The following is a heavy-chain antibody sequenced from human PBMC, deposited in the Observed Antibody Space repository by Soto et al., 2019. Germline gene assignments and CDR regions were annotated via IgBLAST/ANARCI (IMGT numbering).Heavy chain of an antibody. V-gene: IGHV3-49*04. Sequence: GGSLRLSCTASGFTFGDYAMSWVRQAPGKGLEWVGLIRSKAYGGTTEYAASVKGRFTISRDDSKSIAYLQMNSLKTEDTAVYYCTRDSVRAQLAVAGMWGYYYYGMDVWGQGTTVTVSS. J-gene: IGHJ6*02. CDR2: IRSKAYGGTT. CDR3: TRDSVRAQLAVAGMWGYYYYGMDV. D-gene: IGHD6-13*01. CDR1: GFTFGDYA.